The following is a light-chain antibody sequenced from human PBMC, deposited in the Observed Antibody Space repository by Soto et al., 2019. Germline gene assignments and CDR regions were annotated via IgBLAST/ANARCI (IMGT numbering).Light chain of an antibody. CDR3: QQYNNWPPWT. CDR1: QSVSSN. V-gene: IGKV3-15*01. CDR2: GAS. Sequence: EIVMTQSPATLSVSPGESATLSCRASQSVSSNLAWFQQKPGQAPRLLIFGASTRATGIPARFSGSGSGTEFTLTISSLQSEDFAVYYCQQYNNWPPWTFGQGNKV. J-gene: IGKJ1*01.